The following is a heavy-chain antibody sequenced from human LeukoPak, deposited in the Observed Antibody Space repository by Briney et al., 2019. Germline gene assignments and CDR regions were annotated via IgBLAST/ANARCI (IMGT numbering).Heavy chain of an antibody. CDR1: GFTFGDYA. CDR2: ITWNSGSI. CDR3: AKDRSGSYYDAFDY. J-gene: IGHJ4*02. D-gene: IGHD1-26*01. Sequence: GRSLRLSCAASGFTFGDYAMHWVREAPGKGLEWVSGITWNSGSIAYADSVKGRFTISRDNAKNSLYLQMNSLRAEDTALYYCAKDRSGSYYDAFDYWGQGTLVTVSS. V-gene: IGHV3-9*01.